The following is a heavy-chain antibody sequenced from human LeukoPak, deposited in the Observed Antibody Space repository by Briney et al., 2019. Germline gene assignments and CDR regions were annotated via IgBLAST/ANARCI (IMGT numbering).Heavy chain of an antibody. V-gene: IGHV3-23*01. D-gene: IGHD3-3*01. CDR3: AKQEAGGDFWSGYKD. J-gene: IGHJ4*02. CDR2: ISGSGGST. Sequence: GGSLRLSCAASGFTFSSYAMSWVRQAPRKGLEWVSAISGSGGSTYYADSVKGRFTISRDNSKNTLYLQMNSLRAEDTAVYYCAKQEAGGDFWSGYKDWGQGTLVTVSS. CDR1: GFTFSSYA.